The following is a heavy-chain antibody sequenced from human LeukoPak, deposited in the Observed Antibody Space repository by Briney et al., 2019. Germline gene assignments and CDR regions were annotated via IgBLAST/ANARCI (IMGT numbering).Heavy chain of an antibody. Sequence: SETLSLTCTVSGYSISSGYYWGWIRQPPGKGLEWIGSIYHSGSTYYNPSLKSRVTISVDTSKNQFSLKLSSVTAADTAVYYCARPLWFGELLYDYWGQGTLVTVSS. D-gene: IGHD3-10*01. J-gene: IGHJ4*02. CDR2: IYHSGST. CDR3: ARPLWFGELLYDY. CDR1: GYSISSGYY. V-gene: IGHV4-38-2*02.